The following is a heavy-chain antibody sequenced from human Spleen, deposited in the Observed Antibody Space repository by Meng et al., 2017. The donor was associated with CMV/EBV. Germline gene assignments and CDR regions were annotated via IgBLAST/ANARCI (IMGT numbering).Heavy chain of an antibody. Sequence: GSGGSVSSGSSYWSWIRQPPGRGLEWIGSIYYSGNTDYSPSLKSRVSMSIATSKNQFSLKLSSLTAADTAVYYCARGLATASFWFDLWGQGNLVTVSS. CDR1: GGSVSSGSSY. CDR2: IYYSGNT. CDR3: ARGLATASFWFDL. V-gene: IGHV4-61*01. D-gene: IGHD5-18*01. J-gene: IGHJ5*02.